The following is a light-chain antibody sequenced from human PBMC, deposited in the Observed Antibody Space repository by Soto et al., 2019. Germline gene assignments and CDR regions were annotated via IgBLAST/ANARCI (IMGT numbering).Light chain of an antibody. CDR1: KGIRNF. J-gene: IGKJ2*01. V-gene: IGKV1-17*03. Sequence: DIQMTKSPSAMSASVGERVTITCRAVKGIRNFLAWFQQRPGEVPKRLIYAASSLEGGVPSRFSGSGSGTEFTLTISSLQPEDFATYYCLQHNTYPYTFGQGTKVEIK. CDR3: LQHNTYPYT. CDR2: AAS.